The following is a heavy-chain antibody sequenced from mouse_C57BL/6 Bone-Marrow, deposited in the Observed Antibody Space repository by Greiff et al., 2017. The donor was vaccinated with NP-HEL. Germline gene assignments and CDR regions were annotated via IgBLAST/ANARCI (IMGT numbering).Heavy chain of an antibody. CDR2: ISSGGGYT. D-gene: IGHD1-1*01. V-gene: IGHV5-6*01. CDR3: ARRDGSSVFAY. CDR1: GFTFSSYG. Sequence: EVQRVESGGDLVKPGGSLKLSCAASGFTFSSYGMSWVRQTPDKRLEWVATISSGGGYTYYPDSVKGRFTISRDNARNTLYLQMSSLTSEDTAMYYCARRDGSSVFAYWGQGTLVTVSA. J-gene: IGHJ3*01.